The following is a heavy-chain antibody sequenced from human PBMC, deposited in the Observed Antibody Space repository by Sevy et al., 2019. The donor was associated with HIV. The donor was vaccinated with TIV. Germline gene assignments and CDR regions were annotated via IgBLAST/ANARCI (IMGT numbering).Heavy chain of an antibody. CDR1: GFTFSSYA. J-gene: IGHJ4*02. V-gene: IGHV3-23*01. CDR2: ISGSGGNT. Sequence: GGSLRLSCAASGFTFSSYAMSWVRQAPGKGLEWDSAISGSGGNTYYADSVKGRFTISRDNSKNTLYLQMNSLRAEDTAVYYCASGHDPFDYWGQGTLVTVSS. CDR3: ASGHDPFDY.